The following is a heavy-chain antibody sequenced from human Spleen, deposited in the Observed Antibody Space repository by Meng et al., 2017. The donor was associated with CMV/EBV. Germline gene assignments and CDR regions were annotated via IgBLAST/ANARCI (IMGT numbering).Heavy chain of an antibody. Sequence: ASVKVSCKASGYTFTSYGITWVRQAPGQGLEWMGWISAYNGNTNYAQNLQGRVTMNTDTSTNSAYIELRSLRSDDTAVYYCARDRAPYYYDSSAYIVFWGQGTMVTVSS. CDR1: GYTFTSYG. CDR3: ARDRAPYYYDSSAYIVF. V-gene: IGHV1-18*04. J-gene: IGHJ4*02. CDR2: ISAYNGNT. D-gene: IGHD3-22*01.